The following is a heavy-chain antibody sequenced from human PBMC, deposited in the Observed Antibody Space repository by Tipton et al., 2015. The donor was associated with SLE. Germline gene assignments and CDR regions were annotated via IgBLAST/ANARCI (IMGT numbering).Heavy chain of an antibody. CDR2: VYHSGTT. Sequence: GLVKPSGTLSLTCAVSGVSITNTYWWTWIRQPPGMGLEWIGEVYHSGTTNYNPSLQSRVTMSVDKSKNQLSLILTSGTAADTAIYYCARRSRTAPTRGAFDFWGPGTQVTVSS. J-gene: IGHJ3*01. CDR3: ARRSRTAPTRGAFDF. CDR1: GVSITNTYW. V-gene: IGHV4-4*02.